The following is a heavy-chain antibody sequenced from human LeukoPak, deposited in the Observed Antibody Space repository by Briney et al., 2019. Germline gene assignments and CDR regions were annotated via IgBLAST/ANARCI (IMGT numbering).Heavy chain of an antibody. Sequence: TSETLSLTCTVSGGSISSYYWSWIRQPPGKGLEWIGYIYYSGSTNYNPSLKSRVTISVDTSKNQFSLRLSSVTAADTAVYYCAGSIVGATSGDAFDIWGQGTMVTVSS. V-gene: IGHV4-59*01. CDR2: IYYSGST. CDR3: AGSIVGATSGDAFDI. CDR1: GGSISSYY. J-gene: IGHJ3*02. D-gene: IGHD1-26*01.